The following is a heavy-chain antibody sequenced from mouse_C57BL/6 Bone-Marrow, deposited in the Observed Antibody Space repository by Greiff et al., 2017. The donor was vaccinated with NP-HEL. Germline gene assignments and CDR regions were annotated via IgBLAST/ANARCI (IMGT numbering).Heavy chain of an antibody. CDR3: ARSFDGYYAMDY. CDR1: GYAFTNYL. D-gene: IGHD2-3*01. J-gene: IGHJ4*01. V-gene: IGHV1-54*01. Sequence: VKLQQSGAELVRPGTSVKVSCKASGYAFTNYLIEWVKQRPGQGLEWIGVINPGSGGTNYNEKFKGKATLTADKSSSTAYMQLSSLTSEDSAVYFCARSFDGYYAMDYWGQGTSVTVSS. CDR2: INPGSGGT.